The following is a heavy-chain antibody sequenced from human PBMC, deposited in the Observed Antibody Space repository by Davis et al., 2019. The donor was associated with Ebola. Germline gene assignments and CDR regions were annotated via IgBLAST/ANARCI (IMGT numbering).Heavy chain of an antibody. D-gene: IGHD5-18*01. CDR1: GFTFSGYW. CDR2: ISSSSSTI. J-gene: IGHJ5*02. CDR3: ASGLRGYSYGNWFDP. Sequence: PGGSLRLSCAASGFTFSGYWMHWVRQAPGKGLEWVSYISSSSSTIYYADSVKGRFTISRDNAENSLYLQMNSLRAEDTAVYYCASGLRGYSYGNWFDPWGQGTLVTVSS. V-gene: IGHV3-48*04.